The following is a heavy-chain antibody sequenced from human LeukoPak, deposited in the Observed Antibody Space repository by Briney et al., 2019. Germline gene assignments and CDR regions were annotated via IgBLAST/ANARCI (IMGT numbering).Heavy chain of an antibody. CDR3: ARDGRLLNYNMDV. Sequence: GGSLRLSCAASGFTFSSHPMSWVRLAPGKGLEWVSSIRGSGDSTYYADSVKGRFTISRDNAKKSMYLQMNSLRAEDTAVYYCARDGRLLNYNMDVWGKGTTVTVSS. V-gene: IGHV3-21*01. J-gene: IGHJ6*03. CDR2: IRGSGDST. D-gene: IGHD2-15*01. CDR1: GFTFSSHP.